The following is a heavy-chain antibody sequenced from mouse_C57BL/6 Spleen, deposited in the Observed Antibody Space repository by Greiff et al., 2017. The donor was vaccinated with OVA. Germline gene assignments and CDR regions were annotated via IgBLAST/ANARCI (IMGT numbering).Heavy chain of an antibody. CDR3: ARGDYGSSYYWYFDV. CDR1: GFTFSDYG. V-gene: IGHV5-17*01. Sequence: EVQLVESGGGLVKPGGSLKLSCAASGFTFSDYGMHWVRQAPEKGLEWVAYISSGSSTIYYADTVKGRFTISRDNAKNTLFLQMTSLRSEDTAMYYCARGDYGSSYYWYFDVWGTGTTVTVSS. D-gene: IGHD1-1*01. CDR2: ISSGSSTI. J-gene: IGHJ1*03.